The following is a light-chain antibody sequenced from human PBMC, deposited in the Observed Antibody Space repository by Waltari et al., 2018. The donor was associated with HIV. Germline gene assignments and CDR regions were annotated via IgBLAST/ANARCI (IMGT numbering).Light chain of an antibody. J-gene: IGKJ2*01. CDR2: KVS. Sequence: DVVMTQSPPSLPVTLGQPASISCRSSQSLVYHNGNTYLIWFQQRPGQSPRRLIYKVSTRDSGVPDRFSGSGSGTDFTLKISRVEAEDVGVYYCMQGTHWPYTFGQGTKLKIK. CDR1: QSLVYHNGNTY. CDR3: MQGTHWPYT. V-gene: IGKV2-30*01.